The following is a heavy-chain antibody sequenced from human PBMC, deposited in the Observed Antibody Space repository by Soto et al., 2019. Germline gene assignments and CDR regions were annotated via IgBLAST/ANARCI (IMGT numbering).Heavy chain of an antibody. CDR1: GFTFSSYS. V-gene: IGHV3-48*02. CDR2: ISSSSSTI. Sequence: GWSLRLSCAASGFTFSSYSMNWVRQAPGKGLEWVSYISSSSSTIYYADSVKGRFNIYRDNAKNSLYLQMNSLRDEDTAVYYYARESRRLSWFDPWGQGTLVIGSS. J-gene: IGHJ5*02. CDR3: ARESRRLSWFDP.